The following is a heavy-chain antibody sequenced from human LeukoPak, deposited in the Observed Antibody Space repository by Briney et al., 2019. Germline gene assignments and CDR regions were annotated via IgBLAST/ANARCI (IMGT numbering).Heavy chain of an antibody. D-gene: IGHD2-21*02. CDR2: ISGSGGST. CDR3: AKNGDDPHYYYYYMDV. CDR1: GFTFSSYW. J-gene: IGHJ6*03. V-gene: IGHV3-23*01. Sequence: PGGSLRLSCAASGFTFSSYWMHWVRQAPGEGLVWVSAISGSGGSTYYADSVKGRFTISRDNSKNTLYLQMNSLRAEDTAVYYCAKNGDDPHYYYYYMDVWGKGTTVTVSS.